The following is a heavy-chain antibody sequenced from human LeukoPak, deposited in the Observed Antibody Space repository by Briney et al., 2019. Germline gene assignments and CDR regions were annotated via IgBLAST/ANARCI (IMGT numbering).Heavy chain of an antibody. J-gene: IGHJ4*02. V-gene: IGHV3-33*06. CDR1: GFTFSSYG. Sequence: GGSLRLSCAASGFTFSSYGMHWVRQAPGKGLEWVAVIWYDGSNKYYADSVKGRFSISRDNSKNTLYLQMNSLRAEDTAVYYCAKRGSFLTKEFDYWGQGTLVTVSS. CDR3: AKRGSFLTKEFDY. CDR2: IWYDGSNK. D-gene: IGHD4-11*01.